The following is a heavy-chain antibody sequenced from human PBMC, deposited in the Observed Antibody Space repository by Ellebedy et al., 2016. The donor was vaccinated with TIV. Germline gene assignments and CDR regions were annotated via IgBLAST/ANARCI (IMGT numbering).Heavy chain of an antibody. CDR1: GFTFSDHY. CDR2: TRNKANSYTT. V-gene: IGHV3-72*01. D-gene: IGHD3-22*01. Sequence: PGGSLRLSCAASGFTFSDHYMDWVRQAPGKGLEWVGRTRNKANSYTTEYAASVKGRFTISRDDSKNSLYLQMNSLKTEDTAVYYCVPPAGSSGYWEAFDIWGQGTMVTVSS. CDR3: VPPAGSSGYWEAFDI. J-gene: IGHJ3*02.